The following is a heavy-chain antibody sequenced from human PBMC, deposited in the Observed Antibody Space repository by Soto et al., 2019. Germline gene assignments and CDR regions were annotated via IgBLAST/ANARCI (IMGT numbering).Heavy chain of an antibody. CDR1: GYTFTIYR. D-gene: IGHD3-3*01. J-gene: IGHJ5*02. CDR2: ISAYNGNT. V-gene: IGHV1-18*04. CDR3: ARGQGVLRFLEWSNWFDP. Sequence: KGSCKPSGYTFTIYRITWLRQKTGQGLEWMGWISAYNGNTNYAQKLQGRVTMTTDTSTSTAYMELRSLRSDDTAVYYCARGQGVLRFLEWSNWFDPWGQGTLVTVSS.